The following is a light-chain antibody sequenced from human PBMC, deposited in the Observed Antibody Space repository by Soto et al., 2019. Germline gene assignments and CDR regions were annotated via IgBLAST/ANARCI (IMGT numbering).Light chain of an antibody. J-gene: IGKJ1*01. CDR2: DAS. Sequence: ILMTQSPATLSVSPGERATLSCRASQSVSNNLAWYQQKPGQAPRLLIYDASTRATGIPARFSGSGSGTEFTLTISGPQSEDFAVYYCQQYNNWPPWTFGQGTKVEIK. V-gene: IGKV3-15*01. CDR1: QSVSNN. CDR3: QQYNNWPPWT.